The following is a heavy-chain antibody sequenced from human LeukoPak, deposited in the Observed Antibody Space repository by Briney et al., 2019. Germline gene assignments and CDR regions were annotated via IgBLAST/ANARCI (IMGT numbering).Heavy chain of an antibody. CDR2: ISGSGAST. J-gene: IGHJ4*02. V-gene: IGHV3-23*01. CDR3: AKDFFPKTTVYYFDY. D-gene: IGHD4-11*01. Sequence: GGSLRLSCAASGFTFSSFAMSWVRQAPGKGLEWVSGISGSGASTYYADSVEGRFTISRDNTKNTLYLQMNSLRAEDTAVYYCAKDFFPKTTVYYFDYWGQGTLVTVPS. CDR1: GFTFSSFA.